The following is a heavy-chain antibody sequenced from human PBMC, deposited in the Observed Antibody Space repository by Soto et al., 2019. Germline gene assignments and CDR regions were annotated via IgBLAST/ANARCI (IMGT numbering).Heavy chain of an antibody. D-gene: IGHD1-20*01. CDR3: ATAPSITIGATFHY. CDR2: IIPIFATS. CDR1: GVTFSTVT. Sequence: QVQLVQSGAEVRKPKSSVKVSCNSSGVTFSTVTISWVRQAPGQGLEWMGGIIPIFATSNYAQHFQGRVTITADESTNTAYMELSSLRSEYTATYYCATAPSITIGATFHYWGQGTLVTVSS. V-gene: IGHV1-69*12. J-gene: IGHJ4*02.